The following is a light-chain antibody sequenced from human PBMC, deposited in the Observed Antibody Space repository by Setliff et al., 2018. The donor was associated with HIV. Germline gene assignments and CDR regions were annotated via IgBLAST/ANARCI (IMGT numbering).Light chain of an antibody. CDR1: SSDVGGYSF. J-gene: IGLJ1*01. CDR3: SSYTSSTPLYV. Sequence: QSALTQPASVSGSPGQSITISYTGASSDVGGYSFVSWYQQHPGKAPKLMIYDVSYRPSGVSDRFSGSKSGNTASLTISGLQAEDEADYYCSSYTSSTPLYVFGTGTKVTV. CDR2: DVS. V-gene: IGLV2-14*03.